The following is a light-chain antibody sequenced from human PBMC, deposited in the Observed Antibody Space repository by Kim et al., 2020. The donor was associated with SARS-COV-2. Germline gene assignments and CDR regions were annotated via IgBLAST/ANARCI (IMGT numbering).Light chain of an antibody. Sequence: PGGTVTLTCGSSTGPVTSGHFPYWVQQKPGQAPRTLIYDVTKRVSWTPARFSGSLPGGKAALTLSGAQPEDEAEYYCLLFYSGVRVFGGGTQLTVL. CDR3: LLFYSGVRV. CDR2: DVT. V-gene: IGLV7-46*01. J-gene: IGLJ3*02. CDR1: TGPVTSGHF.